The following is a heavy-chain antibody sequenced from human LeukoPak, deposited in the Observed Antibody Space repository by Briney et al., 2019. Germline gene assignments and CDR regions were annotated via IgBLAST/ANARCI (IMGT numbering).Heavy chain of an antibody. CDR2: IIPIFGTA. V-gene: IGHV1-69*13. CDR1: GGTFSSYA. J-gene: IGHJ6*02. D-gene: IGHD5-24*01. CDR3: ARDLGRDGYNFGYYYGMDV. Sequence: ASVKVSCKASGGTFSSYAISWVRQAPGQGLEWMGGIIPIFGTANYAQKFQGRVTITADESTSTAYMELSSLRSEDTAVYYCARDLGRDGYNFGYYYGMDVWGQGTTVTVSS.